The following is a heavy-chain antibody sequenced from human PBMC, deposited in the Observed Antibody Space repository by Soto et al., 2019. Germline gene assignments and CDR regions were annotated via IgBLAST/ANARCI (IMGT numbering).Heavy chain of an antibody. D-gene: IGHD6-13*01. V-gene: IGHV4-59*01. J-gene: IGHJ6*02. CDR1: GGSISSYY. CDR3: ARDKVAAVDYYYGMDV. CDR2: IYYSGST. Sequence: SETLSLTCTVSGGSISSYYWSWIRQPPGKGLEWIGYIYYSGSTNYNPSLKSRVTISVDTSKNQFSLKLSSVTAADTAVYYCARDKVAAVDYYYGMDVWGQGTTVTVSS.